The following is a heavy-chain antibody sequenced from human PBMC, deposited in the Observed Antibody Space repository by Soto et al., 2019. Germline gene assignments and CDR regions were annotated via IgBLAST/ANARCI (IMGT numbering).Heavy chain of an antibody. CDR2: IGTAGDP. CDR3: ARWLAAAGTNYYSSMDA. CDR1: GFTFSSYD. J-gene: IGHJ6*04. V-gene: IGHV3-13*05. D-gene: IGHD6-13*01. Sequence: PGGSLRLSCAASGFTFSSYDMHWVRQATGKGLEWVSAIGTAGDPYYPGSVKGRFTISRDNGENALNLQMNSLRAGHTAVYYCARWLAAAGTNYYSSMDAWGEGATVTLSP.